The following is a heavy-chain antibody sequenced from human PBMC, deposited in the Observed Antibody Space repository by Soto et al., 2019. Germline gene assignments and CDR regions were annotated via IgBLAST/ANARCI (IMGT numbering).Heavy chain of an antibody. J-gene: IGHJ5*02. CDR1: GGSISSGDYY. D-gene: IGHD3-10*01. CDR2: IYYSGST. CDR3: AREEGYYGSGSKGFDP. Sequence: SETLSLTCTVSGGSISSGDYYWSWIRQPPGKGLEWIGYIYYSGSTYYNPSLKSRVTISVDTSKNQFSLKLSSVTAADTAVYYCAREEGYYGSGSKGFDPWGQGTLVTVSS. V-gene: IGHV4-30-4*01.